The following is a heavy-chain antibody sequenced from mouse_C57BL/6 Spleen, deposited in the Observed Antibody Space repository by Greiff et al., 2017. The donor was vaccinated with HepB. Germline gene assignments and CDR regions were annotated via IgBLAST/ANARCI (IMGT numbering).Heavy chain of an antibody. CDR3: ASDRFCGSSYYALAY. D-gene: IGHD1-1*01. CDR2: ISDGGSYT. V-gene: IGHV5-4*01. Sequence: EVQLVESGGGLVKPGGSLKLSCAASGFTFSSYAMSWVRQTPEKRLEWVATISDGGSYTYYPDNVKGRFTISRDNAKNNLYLQMSHLKSEDTAMYYCASDRFCGSSYYALAYWGQGPSVTVSS. J-gene: IGHJ4*01. CDR1: GFTFSSYA.